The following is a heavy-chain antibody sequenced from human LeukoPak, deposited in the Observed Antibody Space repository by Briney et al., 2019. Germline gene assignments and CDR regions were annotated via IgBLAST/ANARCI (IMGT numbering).Heavy chain of an antibody. CDR2: IIPILGIA. D-gene: IGHD6-6*01. CDR1: GGTFSSYA. Sequence: GASVKVSCKASGGTFSSYAISWVRQAPGQGLEWMGRIIPILGIANYAQRFQGRVTITADESTSTAYMELSSLRSEDTAVYYCASGPLSSSRRYYFDYWGQGTLVTVSS. CDR3: ASGPLSSSRRYYFDY. V-gene: IGHV1-69*04. J-gene: IGHJ4*02.